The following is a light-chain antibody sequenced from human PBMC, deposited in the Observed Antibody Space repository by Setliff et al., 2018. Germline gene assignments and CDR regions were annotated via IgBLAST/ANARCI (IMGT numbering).Light chain of an antibody. Sequence: QSALTQPPSASGSPGQSVTISCTGASSDVGGYNHVPWYQQHPGKAPKLLTYGVSKRPSGVPDRFSGSKSGNTASLTVSGLQADDEADYYCSSYAGSYIYVFGTGTKGTVL. CDR1: SSDVGGYNH. V-gene: IGLV2-8*01. CDR2: GVS. J-gene: IGLJ1*01. CDR3: SSYAGSYIYV.